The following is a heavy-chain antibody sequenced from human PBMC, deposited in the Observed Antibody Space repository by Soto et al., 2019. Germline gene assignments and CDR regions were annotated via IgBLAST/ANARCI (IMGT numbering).Heavy chain of an antibody. CDR3: AKNGATGMAYYDY. D-gene: IGHD1-26*01. Sequence: GGSLRLSCPASGFTFTNYAMTWVRLTPGKGLEWVAAISGDGRYSYHRESVKGRFTISRDNSKNTLYLQMNSLRVEDTAVYYCAKNGATGMAYYDYWGQGALVTVSS. CDR1: GFTFTNYA. CDR2: ISGDGRYS. V-gene: IGHV3-23*02. J-gene: IGHJ4*02.